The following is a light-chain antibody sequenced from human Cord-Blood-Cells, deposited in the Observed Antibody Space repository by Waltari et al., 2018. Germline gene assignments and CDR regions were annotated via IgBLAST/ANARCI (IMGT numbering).Light chain of an antibody. V-gene: IGKV1-5*03. CDR2: KAS. CDR1: QSISSW. CDR3: QQYNSYSLT. Sequence: DIQMTQSPSTLSASVGDRVTITCRASQSISSWLAWYQQKPGKAPKLLIYKASSLESGVPTRFSGSGSGTEFTLTISSLQPDDFATYYCQQYNSYSLTFGGGTKVEIK. J-gene: IGKJ4*01.